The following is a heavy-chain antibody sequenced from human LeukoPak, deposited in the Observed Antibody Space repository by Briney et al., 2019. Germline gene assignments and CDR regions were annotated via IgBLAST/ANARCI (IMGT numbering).Heavy chain of an antibody. CDR3: AITMRGRAATLVYSDE. J-gene: IGHJ4*02. D-gene: IGHD2-15*01. Sequence: QSGGSLRLSCAASGFTFSSYAMSWVRQAPGKGLEWVSAISGSGGGTYYADSVKGRFTISRDNSKNTRYLQMNSLRAEDTAVYHWAITMRGRAATLVYSDEGGEGTLLT. V-gene: IGHV3-23*01. CDR2: ISGSGGGT. CDR1: GFTFSSYA.